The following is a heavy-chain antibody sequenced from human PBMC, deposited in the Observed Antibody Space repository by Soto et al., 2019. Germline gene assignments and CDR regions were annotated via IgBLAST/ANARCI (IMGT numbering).Heavy chain of an antibody. CDR2: IKSKTDGGTT. CDR3: TTEPVVTAILYNWFDP. J-gene: IGHJ5*02. CDR1: GFTFSNAW. Sequence: GGSLRLSCAASGFTFSNAWMSWVRQAPGKGLEWVGRIKSKTDGGTTDYAAPVKGRFTISRDDSKNTLYLQMNGLKTEDTAVYYCTTEPVVTAILYNWFDPWGQGTLVTVSS. D-gene: IGHD2-21*02. V-gene: IGHV3-15*01.